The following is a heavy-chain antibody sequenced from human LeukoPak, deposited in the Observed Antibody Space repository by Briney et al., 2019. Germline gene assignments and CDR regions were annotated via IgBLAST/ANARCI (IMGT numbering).Heavy chain of an antibody. Sequence: NPGGSLRLSCAASGFTFSDYYMSWIRQAPGKGLEWVSYISSSSSYTNYADSVKGRFTISRDNAKNSLYLQMNSLRAEDTAVYYCARDCGDRITGTTPYFDYWGQGTLVIVSS. J-gene: IGHJ4*02. CDR2: ISSSSSYT. CDR3: ARDCGDRITGTTPYFDY. CDR1: GFTFSDYY. D-gene: IGHD1-20*01. V-gene: IGHV3-11*05.